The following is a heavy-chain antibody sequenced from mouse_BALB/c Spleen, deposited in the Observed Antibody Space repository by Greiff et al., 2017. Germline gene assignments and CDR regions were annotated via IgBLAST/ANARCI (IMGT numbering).Heavy chain of an antibody. CDR2: INPSTGYT. Sequence: QVQLQQSGAELAKPGASVKMSCKASGYTFTSYWMHWVKQRPGQGLEWIGYINPSTGYTEYNQKFKDKATLTADKSSSTAYMQLSSLTSEDSAVYYCARSEEFITTATAFAYWGQGTLVTVSA. CDR3: ARSEEFITTATAFAY. V-gene: IGHV1-7*01. CDR1: GYTFTSYW. J-gene: IGHJ3*01. D-gene: IGHD1-2*01.